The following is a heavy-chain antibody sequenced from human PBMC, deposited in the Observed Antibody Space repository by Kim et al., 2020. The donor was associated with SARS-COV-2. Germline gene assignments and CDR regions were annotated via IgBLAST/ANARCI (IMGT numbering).Heavy chain of an antibody. D-gene: IGHD3-9*01. CDR1: GFTFGDYA. CDR2: ISWNSGSI. CDR3: AKGPYDILTGYSYYFDY. V-gene: IGHV3-9*01. J-gene: IGHJ4*02. Sequence: GGSLRLSCAASGFTFGDYAMHWVRQAPGKGLEWVSGISWNSGSIGYADSVKGRFTISRDNAKNSLYLQMNSLRAEDTALYYCAKGPYDILTGYSYYFDYWGQGTLVTVSS.